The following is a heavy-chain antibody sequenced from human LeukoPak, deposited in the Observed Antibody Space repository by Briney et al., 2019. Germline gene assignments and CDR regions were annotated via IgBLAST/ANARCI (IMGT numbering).Heavy chain of an antibody. V-gene: IGHV3-11*04. CDR3: ARSGYQYYYYYMDV. D-gene: IGHD5-18*01. Sequence: PGGSLRLSCAASGFTFSDYYMTWIRQAPGKGLEWVSYISSDSNTIYYTEAVKGRFTISRDNARNSLFLQMNSLTAEDTAVYYCARSGYQYYYYYMDVWGKGTTVTVSS. CDR2: ISSDSNTI. J-gene: IGHJ6*03. CDR1: GFTFSDYY.